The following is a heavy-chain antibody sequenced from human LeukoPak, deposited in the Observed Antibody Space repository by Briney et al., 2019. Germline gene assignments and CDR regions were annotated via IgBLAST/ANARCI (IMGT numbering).Heavy chain of an antibody. Sequence: GRSLRLSCAASGFNFGSYWMRWVRQTPGKGLVWVSRINSGGSGTSYANSVEGRFTISRDNAKNTLYLQMNSLRAEDTAVYYCARGRYYLDSWGQGTLVTVSS. CDR1: GFNFGSYW. V-gene: IGHV3-74*01. J-gene: IGHJ4*02. D-gene: IGHD4-17*01. CDR2: INSGGSGT. CDR3: ARGRYYLDS.